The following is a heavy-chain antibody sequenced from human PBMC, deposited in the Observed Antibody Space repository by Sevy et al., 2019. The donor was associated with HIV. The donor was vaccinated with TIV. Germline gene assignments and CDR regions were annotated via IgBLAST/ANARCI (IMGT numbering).Heavy chain of an antibody. CDR3: VREKLRYFNWLPHHPPFDY. CDR2: ISHTENT. CDR1: GYSISSGYY. Sequence: SETLSLTCGVSGYSISSGYYWCWIRQPPGKGLEWIGCISHTENTDYNPSLKSRVTISIDTSKNQFSLRLSSVTAADTAVYYCVREKLRYFNWLPHHPPFDYWGQGTLVTVSS. D-gene: IGHD3-9*01. J-gene: IGHJ4*02. V-gene: IGHV4-38-2*02.